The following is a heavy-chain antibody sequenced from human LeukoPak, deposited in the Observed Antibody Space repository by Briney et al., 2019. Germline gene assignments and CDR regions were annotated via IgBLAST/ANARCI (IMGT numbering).Heavy chain of an antibody. CDR3: ARDPTARIAVPDY. CDR2: IWYGGTYE. D-gene: IGHD6-19*01. J-gene: IGHJ4*02. V-gene: IGHV3-33*01. Sequence: GGSLRLSCAASGFTFSSYGMHWVRQAPGKGLEWVAVIWYGGTYEYYADSVKGRFTISRDNSKNPLYLQMNSLRAEDTAVYYCARDPTARIAVPDYWGQGTLVTVSS. CDR1: GFTFSSYG.